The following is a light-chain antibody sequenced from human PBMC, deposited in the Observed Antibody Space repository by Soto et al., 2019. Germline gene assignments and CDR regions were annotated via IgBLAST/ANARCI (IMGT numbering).Light chain of an antibody. J-gene: IGKJ4*01. CDR3: QQSYSSTPLT. CDR2: AAS. Sequence: DIQMTQSPSSLSLSLGDRLTITCRASQTIGTFLNWYQQKPGKAPNLPIYAASSLHSGVPSRFSGSGSGTDFTLTISSLQPEDFATYYCQQSYSSTPLTFGGGTKVEIK. V-gene: IGKV1-39*01. CDR1: QTIGTF.